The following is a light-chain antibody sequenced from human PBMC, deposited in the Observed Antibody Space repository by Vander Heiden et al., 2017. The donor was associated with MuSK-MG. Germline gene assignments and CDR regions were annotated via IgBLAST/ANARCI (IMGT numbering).Light chain of an antibody. CDR2: HVS. Sequence: QSALTQPASVSGSPGQSITIYCTGTSSDVGSYNYVSWYQQHPGKAPKLIIYHVSYRPSGVSNRFSGSKSGNTASLTISGLQAEDEADYYCTSYTTSATYVFGSGTEVTVL. V-gene: IGLV2-14*03. J-gene: IGLJ1*01. CDR1: SSDVGSYNY. CDR3: TSYTTSATYV.